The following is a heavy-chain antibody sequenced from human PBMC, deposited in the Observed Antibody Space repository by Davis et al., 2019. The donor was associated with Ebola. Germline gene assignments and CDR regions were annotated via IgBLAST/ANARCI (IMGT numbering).Heavy chain of an antibody. V-gene: IGHV3-7*01. CDR2: IKEDGSDK. CDR1: GFTFSSYA. CDR3: AKDPGPDY. Sequence: GESLKISCAASGFTFSSYAMSWVRQAPGKGLEWVANIKEDGSDKYYGDSVMGRFTISRDNSKNTLYLEMNSLRGEDTAVYYCAKDPGPDYWGQGTLVTVSS. J-gene: IGHJ4*02.